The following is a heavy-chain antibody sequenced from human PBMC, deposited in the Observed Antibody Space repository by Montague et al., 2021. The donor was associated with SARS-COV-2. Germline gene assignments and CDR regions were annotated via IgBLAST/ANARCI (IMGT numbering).Heavy chain of an antibody. D-gene: IGHD5-24*01. CDR3: ARGAGGWRQGGYYGMDV. V-gene: IGHV3-74*01. CDR2: INSDGSST. CDR1: GFTFSSYW. Sequence: SLRLSLSASGFTFSSYWMHWVRQAPGKGLVWVSRINSDGSSTSYADSVKGRFTISRDNAKNTLYLQMNSLRAEDTAVYYCARGAGGWRQGGYYGMDVWGQGTTVTVSS. J-gene: IGHJ6*02.